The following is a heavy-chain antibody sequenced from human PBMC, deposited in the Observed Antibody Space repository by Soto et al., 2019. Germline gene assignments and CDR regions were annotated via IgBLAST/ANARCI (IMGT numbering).Heavy chain of an antibody. D-gene: IGHD2-2*01. CDR2: IYHSGST. V-gene: IGHV4-4*02. CDR3: ARSSSGVVVQAATDY. Sequence: KPSETLSLTCAVSGGSISSSNWWICVRQPPGKGLELIGEIYHSGSTNYNPSLKSRVTISVDKSKNQFSLKLSSVTAADTAVYYCARSSSGVVVQAATDYWGEGTLVTVSS. J-gene: IGHJ4*02. CDR1: GGSISSSNW.